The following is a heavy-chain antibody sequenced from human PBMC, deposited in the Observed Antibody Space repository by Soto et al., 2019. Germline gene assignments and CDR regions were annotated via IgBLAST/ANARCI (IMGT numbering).Heavy chain of an antibody. V-gene: IGHV1-46*01. CDR1: RDMFTYSF. CDR2: TNPHGRTT. J-gene: IGHJ6*02. D-gene: IGHD3-16*01. CDR3: ARVQMGPRRDFMDV. Sequence: ASVKVSCKASRDMFTYSFFHWVRQAPGQGLEWMGITNPHGRTTNYEQRFKGRVNMTWDTSASTVYMEVTSLRPEDTAVYYCARVQMGPRRDFMDVSGQGTRVTVSS.